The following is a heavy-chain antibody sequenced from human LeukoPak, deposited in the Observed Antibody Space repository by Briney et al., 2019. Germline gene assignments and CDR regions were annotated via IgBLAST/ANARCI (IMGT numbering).Heavy chain of an antibody. CDR2: ISSSSSTI. D-gene: IGHD2-2*02. Sequence: TGGSLRLSCAASGFTFSSYSMNWVRQAPGKGLEWVSYISSSSSTIYYADSVKGRFTISRDNAKNSLYLQMNSLRAEDTAVYYCARDCSSTSCYTFLPNWFDPWGQGTLVTVSS. J-gene: IGHJ5*02. V-gene: IGHV3-48*01. CDR3: ARDCSSTSCYTFLPNWFDP. CDR1: GFTFSSYS.